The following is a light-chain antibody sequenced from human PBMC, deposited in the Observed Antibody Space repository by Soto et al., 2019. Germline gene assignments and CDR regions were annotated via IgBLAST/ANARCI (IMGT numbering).Light chain of an antibody. V-gene: IGKV1-12*01. CDR2: AAS. CDR1: QPISSW. CDR3: VQHSDYPFT. J-gene: IGKJ2*01. Sequence: DIQMTQSPSTVSASVGDRVTITCRASQPISSWLAWFRQRPGKAPELLIYAASTLHSGVPSRFSGSGSGTDFALTISGLQPEDFASDFCVQHSDYPFTFGQGTRLEI.